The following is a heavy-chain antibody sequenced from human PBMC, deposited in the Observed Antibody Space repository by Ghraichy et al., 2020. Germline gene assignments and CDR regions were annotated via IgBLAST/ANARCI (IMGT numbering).Heavy chain of an antibody. D-gene: IGHD4-17*01. CDR1: GFTFGSYV. CDR2: INTISTYT. J-gene: IGHJ4*02. CDR3: AKWGHDYGDWRFYLDY. V-gene: IGHV3-23*01. Sequence: GGSPRLSCAASGFTFGSYVMGWVRQAPGKGLECVSHINTISTYTLYADSVRGRFTISRDNFNNALYLQMDSLRAEDTAVYFCAKWGHDYGDWRFYLDYWGQGSLVTVSS.